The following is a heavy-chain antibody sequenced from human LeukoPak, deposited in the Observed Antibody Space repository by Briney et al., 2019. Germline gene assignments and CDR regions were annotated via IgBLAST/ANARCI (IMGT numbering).Heavy chain of an antibody. CDR3: TRGNAN. J-gene: IGHJ4*02. V-gene: IGHV4-59*11. Sequence: PSETLSLTCTVSGGSINSLYWSWIRQPPGKGLEWIGYISYSGSTNYNPSLKSRVTISVDTSKNQFFLKLSSVTAADTALYYCTRGNANWGQGTLVTVSS. CDR1: GGSINSLY. CDR2: ISYSGST.